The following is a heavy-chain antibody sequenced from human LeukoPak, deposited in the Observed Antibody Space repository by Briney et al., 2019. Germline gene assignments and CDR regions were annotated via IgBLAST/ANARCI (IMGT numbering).Heavy chain of an antibody. CDR1: GYTFTGYY. Sequence: ASVKVSCKASGYTFTGYYMHWVRQVPGQGLQWMGWINPDSGATNYAQNFQGRVTMTRDTSISTAYMEVSRLISDDTAVYYCARDGGLDYWGQGTLVIVSS. V-gene: IGHV1-2*02. D-gene: IGHD3-16*01. J-gene: IGHJ4*02. CDR3: ARDGGLDY. CDR2: INPDSGAT.